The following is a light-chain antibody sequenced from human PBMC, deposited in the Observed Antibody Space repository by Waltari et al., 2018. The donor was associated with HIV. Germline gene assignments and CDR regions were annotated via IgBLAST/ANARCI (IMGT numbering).Light chain of an antibody. CDR3: QRNNRYVSWA. V-gene: IGKV1-5*03. J-gene: IGKJ1*01. CDR2: AAS. Sequence: IQMTQSPSSLSASVGDRVTITCRARHPDCDWLDWYQQTPGKAPRLVIYAASSLESGVPSRFSGSGSGTDFTLTISSLQPEDFATYCCQRNNRYVSWAFGPGTKVEIK. CDR1: HPDCDW.